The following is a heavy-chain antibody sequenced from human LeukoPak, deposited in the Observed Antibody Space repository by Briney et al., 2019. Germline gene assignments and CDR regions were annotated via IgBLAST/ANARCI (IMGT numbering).Heavy chain of an antibody. V-gene: IGHV1-24*01. CDR3: ATEIRGVIIPKFDY. D-gene: IGHD3-10*01. J-gene: IGHJ4*02. Sequence: GASVKVSCKVSGYTLTELSMHWVRQAPRKGLEWMGGFDPEDGEIIYARNFQDRVTMTEDTSTDTAYMEVHGLRSEDTAVYYCATEIRGVIIPKFDYWGQGTLVTVSS. CDR1: GYTLTELS. CDR2: FDPEDGEI.